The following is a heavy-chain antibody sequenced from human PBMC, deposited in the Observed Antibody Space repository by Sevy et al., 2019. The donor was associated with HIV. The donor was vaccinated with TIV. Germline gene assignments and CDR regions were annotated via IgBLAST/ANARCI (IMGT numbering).Heavy chain of an antibody. D-gene: IGHD3-22*01. V-gene: IGHV3-30*04. Sequence: GGSLRLSCTASGFTFSNYAMYWVRQAPGKGLEWVAVISYDGNKKDYADSVKGRFTISRDNSKNTLYLQMNSLRADDTAVYYCASHYYDSTGYYYPLDYWGQGTLVTVSS. CDR2: ISYDGNKK. J-gene: IGHJ4*02. CDR3: ASHYYDSTGYYYPLDY. CDR1: GFTFSNYA.